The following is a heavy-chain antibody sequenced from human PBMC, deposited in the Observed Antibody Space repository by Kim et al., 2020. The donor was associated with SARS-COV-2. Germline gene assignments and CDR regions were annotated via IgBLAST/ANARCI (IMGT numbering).Heavy chain of an antibody. CDR3: AKERGSGYDLTAY. V-gene: IGHV3-23*01. J-gene: IGHJ4*02. Sequence: YAASVKGRFTISRENSKNTLYLQMNSLRAEDTAVYYCAKERGSGYDLTAYWGQGTLVTVSS. D-gene: IGHD5-12*01.